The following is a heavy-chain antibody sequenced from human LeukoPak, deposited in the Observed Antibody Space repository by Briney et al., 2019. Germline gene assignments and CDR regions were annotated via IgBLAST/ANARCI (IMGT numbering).Heavy chain of an antibody. V-gene: IGHV4-59*01. J-gene: IGHJ6*02. CDR2: IYYTGTT. CDR3: AREDPQTTVPEGMDV. CDR1: GGSISTYY. D-gene: IGHD4-17*01. Sequence: PSGTLSLTCSVSGGSISTYYWSWIRQLPGKGLEWIGYIYYTGTTNYNPSLRSRVTISVDTPRNQFSLRLSSVTAADTAVYYCAREDPQTTVPEGMDVWGHGTTVIVSS.